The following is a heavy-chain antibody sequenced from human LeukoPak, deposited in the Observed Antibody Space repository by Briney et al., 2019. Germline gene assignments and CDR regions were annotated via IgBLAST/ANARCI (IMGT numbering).Heavy chain of an antibody. CDR3: ARARIPSRYGSGSYSMAFDI. D-gene: IGHD3-10*01. V-gene: IGHV4-30-2*01. Sequence: PSETLSLTCDVSGGSISSDGYYWSWIRQPPGKGLEWIGYIYHSGSTHYNPSLKSRVTISVDRSKNQFSLKLSSVTAADTAVYYCARARIPSRYGSGSYSMAFDIWGQGTMVTVSS. J-gene: IGHJ3*02. CDR2: IYHSGST. CDR1: GGSISSDGYY.